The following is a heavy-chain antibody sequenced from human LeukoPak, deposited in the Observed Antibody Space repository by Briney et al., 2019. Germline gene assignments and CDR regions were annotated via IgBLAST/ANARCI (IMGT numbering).Heavy chain of an antibody. Sequence: GGSLRLSCVASGFTFSGNAMGWVRQAPGKGLEWVSGISGAGGSTYYADSVKGRFTISRDNSKNTLYLQMNSLRAEDTAVYYCAKGGLGAGKRVPFDYWGQGTLVTVSS. CDR2: ISGAGGST. V-gene: IGHV3-23*01. J-gene: IGHJ4*02. CDR1: GFTFSGNA. D-gene: IGHD4/OR15-4a*01. CDR3: AKGGLGAGKRVPFDY.